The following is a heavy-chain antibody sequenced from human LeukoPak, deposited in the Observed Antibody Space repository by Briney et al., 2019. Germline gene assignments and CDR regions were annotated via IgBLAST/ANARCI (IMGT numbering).Heavy chain of an antibody. V-gene: IGHV3-30*02. CDR2: IRYDGSNK. J-gene: IGHJ4*02. CDR3: AKDADIVVSSYFDY. D-gene: IGHD2-2*01. CDR1: GFTFSSYG. Sequence: GGSLRLSCAASGFTFSSYGMHWVRQAPGKGLEWVAFIRYDGSNKYYADSVKGRFTISRDNSKNTLYLQMNSLRAEDTAVYYCAKDADIVVSSYFDYWGQGTLVTVSS.